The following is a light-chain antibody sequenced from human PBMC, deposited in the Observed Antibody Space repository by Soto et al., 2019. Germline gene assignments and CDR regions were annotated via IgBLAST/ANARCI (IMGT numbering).Light chain of an antibody. CDR2: ENN. Sequence: QSVLTQPPSVSAAPGQKVTISCSGSSSNIGNNYVSWYQQLPGTAPKLLIYENNKRPSGIPDRFSGSKSGTSATLGITGLQTGDEADYYCGKWDSSLSVWVFGGGTKVTVL. CDR3: GKWDSSLSVWV. V-gene: IGLV1-51*02. J-gene: IGLJ3*02. CDR1: SSNIGNNY.